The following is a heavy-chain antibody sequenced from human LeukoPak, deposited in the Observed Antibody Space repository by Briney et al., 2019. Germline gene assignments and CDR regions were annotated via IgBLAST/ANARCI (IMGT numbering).Heavy chain of an antibody. CDR1: GFTFSSYW. CDR2: IKQDGSEK. J-gene: IGHJ4*02. V-gene: IGHV3-7*01. CDR3: ARDLRFYDY. D-gene: IGHD3-3*01. Sequence: GGSLRLSCAASGFTFSSYWMSWVRRAPGKGLEWVANIKQDGSEKYYVASVKGRFTISRDNAKSSLYLQMNSLRAEDTAVYYCARDLRFYDYWGQGTLVTVSS.